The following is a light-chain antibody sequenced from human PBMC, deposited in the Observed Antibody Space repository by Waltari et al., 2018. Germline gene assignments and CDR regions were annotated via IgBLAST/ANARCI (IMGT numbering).Light chain of an antibody. CDR1: KGVGRS. Sequence: IVLTQSPGTLSLSPGEIATFSCRASKGVGRSLAWYQQKPGQAPRLLIYDASSRATGIPDRFSGSGSGTDFSLTISRLEPEDFAVYYCQKYVSLPATFGQGTKVEIK. CDR3: QKYVSLPAT. V-gene: IGKV3-20*01. J-gene: IGKJ1*01. CDR2: DAS.